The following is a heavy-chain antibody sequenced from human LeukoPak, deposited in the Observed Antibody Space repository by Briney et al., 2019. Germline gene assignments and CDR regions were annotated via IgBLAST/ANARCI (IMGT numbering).Heavy chain of an antibody. J-gene: IGHJ6*02. CDR3: AKDIRAIFGVVIRNSALSIVPYGMDV. CDR2: ISWNSGSI. Sequence: GRSLRLSCAASGFTFDDYAMHWVRQAPGKGLEWVSGISWNSGSIGYADSVKGRFTISRDNAKNSLYLQMNSLRAEDTALYYCAKDIRAIFGVVIRNSALSIVPYGMDVWGQGTTVTVSS. D-gene: IGHD3-3*01. V-gene: IGHV3-9*01. CDR1: GFTFDDYA.